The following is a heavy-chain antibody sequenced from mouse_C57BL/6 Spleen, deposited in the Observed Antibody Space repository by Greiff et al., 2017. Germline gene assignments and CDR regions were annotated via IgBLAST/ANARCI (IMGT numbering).Heavy chain of an antibody. D-gene: IGHD2-1*01. J-gene: IGHJ2*01. CDR2: INPNNGGT. CDR1: GYTFTDYY. CDR3: ARRPLYGNYEGYFDY. Sequence: VQLQQSGPELVKPGASVKISCKASGYTFTDYYMNWVKQSHGKSLEWIGDINPNNGGTSYNQKFKGKATLTVDKSSSTAYMELRSLTSEDSAVYYCARRPLYGNYEGYFDYWGQGTTLTVSS. V-gene: IGHV1-26*01.